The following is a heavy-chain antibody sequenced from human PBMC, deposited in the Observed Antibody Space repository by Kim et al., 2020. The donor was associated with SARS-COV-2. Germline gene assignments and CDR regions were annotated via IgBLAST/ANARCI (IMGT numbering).Heavy chain of an antibody. V-gene: IGHV1-2*06. D-gene: IGHD3-10*01. Sequence: ASVKVSCKASGYTFTGYYMHWVRQAPGQGLEWMGRINPNSGGTNYAQKFQGRVTMTRDTSISTAYMELSRLRSDDTAVYYCARALFPYYYGSGSPNDAFDIWGQGTMVTVSS. CDR3: ARALFPYYYGSGSPNDAFDI. CDR2: INPNSGGT. J-gene: IGHJ3*02. CDR1: GYTFTGYY.